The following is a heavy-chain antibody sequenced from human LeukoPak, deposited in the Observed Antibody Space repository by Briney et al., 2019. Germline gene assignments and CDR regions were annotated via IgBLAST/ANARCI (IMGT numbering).Heavy chain of an antibody. CDR1: GFSFSSYS. Sequence: TGGSLRLSCAASGFSFSSYSMNWVRQAPGKGLEWISYISSTSSSIYYADSVKGRFTISRDKAKNSLYLQMNSLRAEDTAVYYCAREISGIDIWGQGTMVTVSS. D-gene: IGHD2-15*01. CDR3: AREISGIDI. CDR2: ISSTSSSI. V-gene: IGHV3-48*01. J-gene: IGHJ3*02.